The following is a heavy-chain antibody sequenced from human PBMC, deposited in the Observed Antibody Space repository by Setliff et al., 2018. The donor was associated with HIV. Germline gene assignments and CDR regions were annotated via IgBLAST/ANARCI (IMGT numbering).Heavy chain of an antibody. J-gene: IGHJ6*03. CDR3: ARARYRSRWYASDHYYIDV. Sequence: SETLSLTCTVSGGSINSTSYYWGWIRQPPGNGLEWIGSIYHTGSTYYKPSLKSRVTISVDTSKNQFSLKLRSVTAADTALYYCARARYRSRWYASDHYYIDVWGKGTTVTVSS. CDR2: IYHTGST. CDR1: GGSINSTSYY. V-gene: IGHV4-39*01. D-gene: IGHD6-13*01.